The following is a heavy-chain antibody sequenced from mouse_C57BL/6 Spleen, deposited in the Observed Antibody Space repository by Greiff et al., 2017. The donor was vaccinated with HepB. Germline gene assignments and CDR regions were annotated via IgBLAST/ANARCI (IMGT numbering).Heavy chain of an antibody. CDR2: INPNYGTT. J-gene: IGHJ1*03. D-gene: IGHD2-5*01. CDR1: GYSFTDYN. Sequence: VQLQQSGPELVKPGASVKISCKASGYSFTDYNMNWVKQSNGKSLEWIGVINPNYGTTSYNQKFKGKATLTVDQSSSTAYMQLDSLTSEDSAVYYCARKGGSYYSKGGYFDVWGTGTTVTVSS. CDR3: ARKGGSYYSKGGYFDV. V-gene: IGHV1-39*01.